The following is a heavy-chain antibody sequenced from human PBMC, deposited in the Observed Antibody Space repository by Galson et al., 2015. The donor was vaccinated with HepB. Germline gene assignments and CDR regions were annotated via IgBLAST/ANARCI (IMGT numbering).Heavy chain of an antibody. CDR2: ISYDGSNK. CDR3: ARGAPDNYYDSSGYYYAVTPYYFDY. Sequence: SLRLSCAASGFTFSSYAMHWVRQAPGKGLEWVAVISYDGSNKYYADSVKGRFTISRDNSKNTLYLQMNSLRAEDTAVYYCARGAPDNYYDSSGYYYAVTPYYFDYWGQGALVTVSS. J-gene: IGHJ4*02. CDR1: GFTFSSYA. V-gene: IGHV3-30-3*01. D-gene: IGHD3-22*01.